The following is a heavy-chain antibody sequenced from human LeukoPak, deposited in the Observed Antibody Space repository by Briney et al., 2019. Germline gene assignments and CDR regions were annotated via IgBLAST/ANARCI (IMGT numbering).Heavy chain of an antibody. D-gene: IGHD3-10*01. J-gene: IGHJ4*02. CDR1: GYTFTGYY. Sequence: ASVKVSCKASGYTFTGYYMHWVRKTPGQGLEWMGWINPNTGDTNYGRKFQGRVTMTRDTSINTAYMELRSLRSDDTAVYYCARSRRVGNGEYPDYWGREPWSPSPQ. V-gene: IGHV1-2*02. CDR2: INPNTGDT. CDR3: ARSRRVGNGEYPDY.